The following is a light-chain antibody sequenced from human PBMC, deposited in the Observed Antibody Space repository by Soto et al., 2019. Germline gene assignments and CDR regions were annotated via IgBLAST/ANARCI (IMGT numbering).Light chain of an antibody. CDR2: AAS. Sequence: ATRMTQSPSSLSASTGDRVTITCRASQGISSYLAWYQQKPGKAPKLLIYAASTLESGVPSRFSGSRSGTEFTLTISSLQPDDFATYYCQQYNSYSWTFGQGTKVDIK. V-gene: IGKV1-8*01. CDR3: QQYNSYSWT. CDR1: QGISSY. J-gene: IGKJ1*01.